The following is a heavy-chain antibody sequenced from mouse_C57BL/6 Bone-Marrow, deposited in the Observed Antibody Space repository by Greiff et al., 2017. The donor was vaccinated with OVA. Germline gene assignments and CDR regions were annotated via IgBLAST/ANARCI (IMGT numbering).Heavy chain of an antibody. J-gene: IGHJ1*03. Sequence: EVKLMESGGGLVKPGGSLKLSCAASGFTFSSYAMSWVRQTPEKRLEWVATISDGVSYTYYPDNVKCRFTISRDNDKNNLYLQMSHLKSEDTAMYYCASIYWYFDVWGTGTTVTVSS. V-gene: IGHV5-4*03. CDR2: ISDGVSYT. CDR3: ASIYWYFDV. CDR1: GFTFSSYA.